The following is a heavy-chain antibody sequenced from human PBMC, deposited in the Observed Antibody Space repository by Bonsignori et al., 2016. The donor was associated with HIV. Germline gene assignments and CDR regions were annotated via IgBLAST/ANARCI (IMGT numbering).Heavy chain of an antibody. CDR3: TSHGGTIFGGSVVGPTYFDP. CDR2: LYNDGDT. J-gene: IGHJ5*02. CDR1: GYPISSGYY. Sequence: SETLSLTCSVSGYPISSGYYWGWIRRSPEKGLEWIASLYNDGDTYYNPSLKSRVSLSVDTSKNRFSLKLTSVTAADTAIYYCTSHGGTIFGGSVVGPTYFDPWGPGTLVTVSS. D-gene: IGHD3-3*01. V-gene: IGHV4-38-2*01.